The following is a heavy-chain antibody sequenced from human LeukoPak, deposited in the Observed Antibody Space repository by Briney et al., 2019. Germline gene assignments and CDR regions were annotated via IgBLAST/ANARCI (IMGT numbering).Heavy chain of an antibody. CDR2: ISNSGNPI. V-gene: IGHV3-48*03. CDR1: GFTFSSYE. D-gene: IGHD3-10*01. Sequence: GGSLRLSRAASGFTFSSYEMSWVRQAPGKGLEWVTYISNSGNPIYYADSVKGRFTISRDNAKQTLYLQMNSLRAEDTAVYYCARARGAGSFWAFGSWGQGTLVTVSS. CDR3: ARARGAGSFWAFGS. J-gene: IGHJ4*02.